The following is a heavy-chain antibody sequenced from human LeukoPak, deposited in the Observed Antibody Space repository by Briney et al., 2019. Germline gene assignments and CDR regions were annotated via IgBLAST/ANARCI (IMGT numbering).Heavy chain of an antibody. CDR2: IYSDGTT. J-gene: IGHJ5*02. CDR3: ARDKDA. CDR1: GLTVSNNY. V-gene: IGHV3-66*01. Sequence: AGGSLRLSCVVSGLTVSNNYMSWVRQAPGKGLEWVSVIYSDGTTRNADSVKGRFTIFRDNSKNTVYLQMDSLRAEDTAVYYCARDKDAWGQGTLVTVSS.